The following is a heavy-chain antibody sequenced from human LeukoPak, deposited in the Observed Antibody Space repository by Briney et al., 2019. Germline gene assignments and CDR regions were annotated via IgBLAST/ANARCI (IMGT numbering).Heavy chain of an antibody. Sequence: PGGSLRLSCAASGFTFSSYGMHWVRQAPGKGLEWVAFIRYDGSNKYYADSVKGRFTISRDNSKNTLYLQMNSLRAEDTAVYYCANGGGPYSGSFVVDYWGQGTLVTVSS. CDR2: IRYDGSNK. D-gene: IGHD1-26*01. CDR3: ANGGGPYSGSFVVDY. CDR1: GFTFSSYG. J-gene: IGHJ4*02. V-gene: IGHV3-30*02.